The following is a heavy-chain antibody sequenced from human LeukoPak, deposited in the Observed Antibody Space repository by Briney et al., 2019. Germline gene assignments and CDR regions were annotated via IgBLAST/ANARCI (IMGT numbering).Heavy chain of an antibody. CDR1: GFTFSSYG. D-gene: IGHD2-15*01. J-gene: IGHJ4*02. Sequence: GGSLRLSCAASGFTFSSYGMSWVRQAPGKGLEWVSAISGTGGSTYYADSVKGRFTISRDNSKNTLFLQMNSLRAEDTAVYYCAKGGLGYCSGGSCSLNPFDYWGQGTLVTVSS. CDR2: ISGTGGST. V-gene: IGHV3-23*01. CDR3: AKGGLGYCSGGSCSLNPFDY.